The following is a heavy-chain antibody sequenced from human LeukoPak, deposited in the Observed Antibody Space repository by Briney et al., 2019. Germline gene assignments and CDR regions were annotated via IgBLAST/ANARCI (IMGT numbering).Heavy chain of an antibody. D-gene: IGHD2-2*01. V-gene: IGHV3-23*01. CDR1: GFTFSSYA. CDR3: AKDPYCCSTSCYNCFDP. Sequence: HPGRSLRLSCAASGFTFSSYAMSWVRQAPGKGLEWVSAISGSGGSTYYADSVKGRFTISRDNSKNTLYLQMNSLSAEDTAVYYCAKDPYCCSTSCYNCFDPGGQGTLVTVSS. CDR2: ISGSGGST. J-gene: IGHJ5*02.